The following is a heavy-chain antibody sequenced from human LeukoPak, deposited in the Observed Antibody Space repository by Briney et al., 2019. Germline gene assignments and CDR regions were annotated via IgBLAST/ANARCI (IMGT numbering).Heavy chain of an antibody. Sequence: SETLCLTCTVSGGAISSSSYYWGWIRQPPGKGLEWIGSIYYSGSTYYNPSLKSRVTISVDASKNQFSLKLSSRAAADTAVYYCAKIYGDYFDGMDVWGQGTTVTVSS. CDR2: IYYSGST. J-gene: IGHJ6*02. CDR3: AKIYGDYFDGMDV. V-gene: IGHV4-39*01. CDR1: GGAISSSSYY. D-gene: IGHD4-17*01.